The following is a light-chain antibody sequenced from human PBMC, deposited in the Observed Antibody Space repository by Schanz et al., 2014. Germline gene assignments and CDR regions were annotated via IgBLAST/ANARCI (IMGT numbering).Light chain of an antibody. V-gene: IGLV1-40*01. CDR2: GND. Sequence: QSVVTQPPSVSGAPGQRVTISCTGDSSNIGAGFDVHWYQQFPGKAPKVLIYGNDNRPSGVPDRFSGSKSGTSATLGITGLQTGDEADYYCGTWDSSLSAVIFGGGTKLTVL. CDR3: GTWDSSLSAVI. CDR1: SSNIGAGFD. J-gene: IGLJ2*01.